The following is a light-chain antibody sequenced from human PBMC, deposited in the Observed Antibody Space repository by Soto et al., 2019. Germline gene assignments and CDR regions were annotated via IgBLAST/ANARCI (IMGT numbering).Light chain of an antibody. CDR2: DVT. Sequence: QSALTQPASVSGSPGQSITISCTGTSSDVGGYDFVSWYQKHPGKAPKLMIYDVTKRPSGVPDRFSGSKSATSATLDITGLQTGDEADYYCGSWDRSLRGWVFGGGTQLTVL. CDR3: GSWDRSLRGWV. CDR1: SSDVGGYDF. J-gene: IGLJ3*02. V-gene: IGLV2-14*03.